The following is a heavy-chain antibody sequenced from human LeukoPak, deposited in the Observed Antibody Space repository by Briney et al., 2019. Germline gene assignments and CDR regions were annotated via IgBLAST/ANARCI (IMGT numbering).Heavy chain of an antibody. CDR2: INPNSGGT. J-gene: IGHJ4*02. CDR1: GYTFTGYY. CDR3: ARVWPCSNGVCPDVFEY. D-gene: IGHD2-8*01. Sequence: GASVKVSCKASGYTFTGYYMHWVRQAPGQGLEWMGWINPNSGGTNYAQKFQGMVTMTRDTSISTAYMELSRLRSDDTAVYYCARVWPCSNGVCPDVFEYWGQGTLVTVSS. V-gene: IGHV1-2*02.